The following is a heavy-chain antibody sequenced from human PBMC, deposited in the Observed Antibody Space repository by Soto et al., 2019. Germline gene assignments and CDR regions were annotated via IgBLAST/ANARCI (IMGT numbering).Heavy chain of an antibody. CDR2: ISGSGSYT. J-gene: IGHJ4*02. D-gene: IGHD3-22*01. V-gene: IGHV3-11*05. CDR3: ARDYYDNYFDY. Sequence: GGSLRLSCAASGFTFSDYYMSWIRQAPGKGLEWVSYISGSGSYTKYADSVKGRFTISRDNAKNSLYLQMNSLRAEDTAVYYCARDYYDNYFDYWGQGTLVTVSS. CDR1: GFTFSDYY.